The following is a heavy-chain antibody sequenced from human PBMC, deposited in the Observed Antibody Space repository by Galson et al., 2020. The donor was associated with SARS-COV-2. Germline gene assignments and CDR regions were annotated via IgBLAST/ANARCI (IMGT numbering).Heavy chain of an antibody. CDR3: ARVSGGSYYAAFDI. V-gene: IGHV3-30*04. CDR1: GFTFSSYA. Sequence: GGSLRLSCAASGFTFSSYAMHWVRQAPGKGLEWVAVISYDGSNKYYADSVKGRFTISRDNSKNTLYLQMNSLRAEDTAVYYCARVSGGSYYAAFDIWGQGTMVTVSS. D-gene: IGHD1-26*01. J-gene: IGHJ3*02. CDR2: ISYDGSNK.